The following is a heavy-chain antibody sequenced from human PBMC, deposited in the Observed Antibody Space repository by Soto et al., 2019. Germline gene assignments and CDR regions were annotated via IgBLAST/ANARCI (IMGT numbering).Heavy chain of an antibody. CDR2: IIPIFGTA. Sequence: ASVKVSCKASGGTFSSYAISWVRQAPGQGLEWMGGIIPIFGTANYAQKFQGRVTITADKSTSTAYMELSGLRSEDTAVYYCARDQVSGSSSWYGDYYYGMDVWGQGTTVTVSS. CDR1: GGTFSSYA. CDR3: ARDQVSGSSSWYGDYYYGMDV. D-gene: IGHD6-13*01. J-gene: IGHJ6*02. V-gene: IGHV1-69*06.